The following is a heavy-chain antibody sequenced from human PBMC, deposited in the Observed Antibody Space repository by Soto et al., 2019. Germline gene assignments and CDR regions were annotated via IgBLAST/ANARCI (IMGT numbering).Heavy chain of an antibody. CDR1: GFTFSSYG. V-gene: IGHV3-30*18. Sequence: QVQLVESGGGVVQPGRSLRLSCAASGFTFSSYGMHWVRQAPGKGLEWVAVISYDGSNKYYADSVKGRFTISRDNSKNTLYLQMNSLRAEDTAVYYLAKDSHPFYYDSSCYCFDYCGQGTLVTVSS. D-gene: IGHD3-22*01. J-gene: IGHJ4*02. CDR3: AKDSHPFYYDSSCYCFDY. CDR2: ISYDGSNK.